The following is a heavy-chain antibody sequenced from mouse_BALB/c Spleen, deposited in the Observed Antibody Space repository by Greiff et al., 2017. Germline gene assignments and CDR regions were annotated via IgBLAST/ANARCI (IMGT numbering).Heavy chain of an antibody. J-gene: IGHJ1*01. D-gene: IGHD2-3*01. Sequence: DVQLVESGGGLVKPGGSLKLSCAASGFTFSSYAMSWVRQSPEQRLEWVAEISSGGSYTYYPDTVTGRFTISRDTAKNTLYLKMSSLRSEDTAMYYCARDDDYGDFDVWGAGTTVTVSS. V-gene: IGHV5-9-4*01. CDR3: ARDDDYGDFDV. CDR1: GFTFSSYA. CDR2: ISSGGSYT.